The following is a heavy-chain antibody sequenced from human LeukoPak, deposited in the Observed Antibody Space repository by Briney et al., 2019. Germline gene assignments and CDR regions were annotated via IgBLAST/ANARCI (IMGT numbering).Heavy chain of an antibody. V-gene: IGHV3-30*18. Sequence: GGSLRLSCAASGFTFSSYGMHWVRQAPGKGLEWVAVISYDGSNKYYADSVKGRFTISRDNSKNTLYLQMYSLRAEDTAVYYCAKDRSGYGDYDYWGQGTLVTVSS. CDR2: ISYDGSNK. CDR1: GFTFSSYG. CDR3: AKDRSGYGDYDY. D-gene: IGHD4-17*01. J-gene: IGHJ4*02.